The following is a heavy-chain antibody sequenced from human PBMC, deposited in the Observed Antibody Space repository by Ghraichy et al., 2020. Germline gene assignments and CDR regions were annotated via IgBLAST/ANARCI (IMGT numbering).Heavy chain of an antibody. Sequence: LSLTCAASGFTFSSYAMSWVRQAPGKGLEWVSAISGSGGSTYYADSVKGRFTISRDNSKNTLYLQMNSLRAEDTAVYYCAKVSAGKQWLGYYFDYWGQGTLVTVSS. D-gene: IGHD6-19*01. CDR1: GFTFSSYA. CDR3: AKVSAGKQWLGYYFDY. V-gene: IGHV3-23*01. J-gene: IGHJ4*02. CDR2: ISGSGGST.